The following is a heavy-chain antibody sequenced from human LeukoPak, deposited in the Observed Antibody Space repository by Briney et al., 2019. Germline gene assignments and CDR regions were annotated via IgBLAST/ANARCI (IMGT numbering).Heavy chain of an antibody. CDR2: IYYSGST. CDR3: ARGLPDDSSGYLDY. J-gene: IGHJ4*02. Sequence: SQTLSLTCTVSGGSISSGGYYWSWIRQHPGKDLEWIGYIYYSGSTYYNPSLKSRVTISVDTSKNQFSLKLSSVTAADTAVYYCARGLPDDSSGYLDYWGQGTLVTVSS. CDR1: GGSISSGGYY. D-gene: IGHD3-22*01. V-gene: IGHV4-31*03.